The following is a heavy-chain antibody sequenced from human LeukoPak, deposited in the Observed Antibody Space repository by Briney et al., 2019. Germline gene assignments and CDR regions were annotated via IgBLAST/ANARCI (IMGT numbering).Heavy chain of an antibody. J-gene: IGHJ4*02. CDR3: ARGSPYSGSYYY. CDR1: GYSFTSYD. CDR2: MNPNRGNT. Sequence: VASVKVSCKASGYSFTSYDINWVRQATGQGLEWMGWMNPNRGNTGYAQKFQGRVTMTRNTSISTAYMELSSLRSEDTAVYYCARGSPYSGSYYYWGQGTLVTVSS. V-gene: IGHV1-8*01. D-gene: IGHD1-26*01.